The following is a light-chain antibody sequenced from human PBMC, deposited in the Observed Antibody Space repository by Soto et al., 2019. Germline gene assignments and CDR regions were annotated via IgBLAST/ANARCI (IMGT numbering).Light chain of an antibody. CDR1: SSDVGGYNY. V-gene: IGLV2-14*01. CDR2: DVS. Sequence: QSALTQPASVSGSPGQSITISCTGTSSDVGGYNYVSWYQQHPGKAPKLMIYDVSNRPSGVSNRFSGSKSANTASLTISGLQAEDEADYYCSSYTSSSTLHYVFGTGTKLTVL. CDR3: SSYTSSSTLHYV. J-gene: IGLJ1*01.